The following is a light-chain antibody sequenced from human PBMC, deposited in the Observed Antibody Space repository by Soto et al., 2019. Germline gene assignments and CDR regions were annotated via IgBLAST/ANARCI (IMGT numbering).Light chain of an antibody. Sequence: EIALIQSPATLSLSPGERATLSCRASQSVSNYLAWYQQKPGQTPRLLIYDASNRATGIPVRFSGSGSGTDFTLTISSLEPEDFAVYYCQQRNSWPITFGQGTRLEIK. V-gene: IGKV3-11*01. J-gene: IGKJ5*01. CDR2: DAS. CDR3: QQRNSWPIT. CDR1: QSVSNY.